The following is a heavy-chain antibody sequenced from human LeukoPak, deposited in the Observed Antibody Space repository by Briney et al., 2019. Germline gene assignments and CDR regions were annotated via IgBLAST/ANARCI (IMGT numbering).Heavy chain of an antibody. CDR1: GYTFTSYY. D-gene: IGHD1-26*01. CDR2: INPSGGST. V-gene: IGHV1-46*01. Sequence: ASVKVSCKASGYTFTSYYMHWVRQAPGQGLEWMGIINPSGGSTSYAQKSQGRVTMTRDTSTSTVYMELSSLRSEDTAVYYCALVGGATSWFGPWGQGTLVTVSS. J-gene: IGHJ5*02. CDR3: ALVGGATSWFGP.